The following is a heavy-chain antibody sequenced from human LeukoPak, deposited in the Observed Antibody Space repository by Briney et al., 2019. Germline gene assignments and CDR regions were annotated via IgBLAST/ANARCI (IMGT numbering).Heavy chain of an antibody. CDR2: IRSKAYGVTT. D-gene: IGHD3-22*01. CDR3: TRDPLYYYDSSGYYLY. Sequence: GGSLRLXCTASGFTFGDYAMSWFRQAPGKGLEWVGFIRSKAYGVTTEYAASVKGRFTISRDDSKSIAYLQMNSLKTEDTAVYYCTRDPLYYYDSSGYYLYWGQGTLVTVSS. CDR1: GFTFGDYA. J-gene: IGHJ4*02. V-gene: IGHV3-49*03.